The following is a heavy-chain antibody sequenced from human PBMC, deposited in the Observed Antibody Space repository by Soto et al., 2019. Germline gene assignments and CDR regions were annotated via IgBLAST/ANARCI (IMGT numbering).Heavy chain of an antibody. V-gene: IGHV5-10-1*01. CDR2: IDPSDSYT. J-gene: IGHJ6*02. CDR1: TSYW. CDR3: ARPEGSSSWNYYGMDV. D-gene: IGHD6-13*01. Sequence: TSYWISWVRQMPGKGLEWMGRIDPSDSYTNYSPSFQGHVTISADKSISTAYLQWSSLKASDTAMYYCARPEGSSSWNYYGMDVWGQGTTVTVSS.